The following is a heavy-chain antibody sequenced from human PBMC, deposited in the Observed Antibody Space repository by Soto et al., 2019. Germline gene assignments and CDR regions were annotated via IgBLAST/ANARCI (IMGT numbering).Heavy chain of an antibody. Sequence: SETLSLTCTVSGGSISSYYWSWIRQPPGKGLEWIGSIYYSGSTYYNPSLKSRVTISVDTSKNQFSLKLSSVTAADTAVYYCARSQTTVTSYDYWGQGTLVTVSS. CDR2: IYYSGST. D-gene: IGHD4-17*01. V-gene: IGHV4-59*12. J-gene: IGHJ4*02. CDR1: GGSISSYY. CDR3: ARSQTTVTSYDY.